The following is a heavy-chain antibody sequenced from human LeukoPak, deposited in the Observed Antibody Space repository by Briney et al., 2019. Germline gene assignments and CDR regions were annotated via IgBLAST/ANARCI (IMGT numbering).Heavy chain of an antibody. Sequence: GASVKVSCKASGCSFTSYGFSWVRQAPGQGLEWMGWINVYNGNTNSAQKLQGRATLTTDTSTSTAYMELRSLRSDDTAVYYCARGDYGDYAPWGQGTLVTVSS. J-gene: IGHJ5*02. CDR3: ARGDYGDYAP. CDR2: INVYNGNT. V-gene: IGHV1-18*01. CDR1: GCSFTSYG. D-gene: IGHD4-17*01.